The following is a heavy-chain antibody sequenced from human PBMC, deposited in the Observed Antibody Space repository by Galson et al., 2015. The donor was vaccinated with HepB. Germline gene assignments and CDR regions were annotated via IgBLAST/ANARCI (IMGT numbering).Heavy chain of an antibody. CDR2: IRYDGSNK. CDR1: GFTFSSYG. V-gene: IGHV3-30*02. Sequence: SLRLSCAASGFTFSSYGMHWVRQAPGKGLEWVAFIRYDGSNKYYADSVKGRFTISRDNSKNTLYLQMNSLRAEDTAVYYCAKDSSSRYYFDYWGQGTLVTVSS. J-gene: IGHJ4*02. CDR3: AKDSSSRYYFDY. D-gene: IGHD6-13*01.